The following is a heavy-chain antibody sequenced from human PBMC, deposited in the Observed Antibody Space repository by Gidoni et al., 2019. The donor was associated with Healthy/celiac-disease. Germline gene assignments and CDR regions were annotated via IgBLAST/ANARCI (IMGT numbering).Heavy chain of an antibody. CDR2: INSDGSST. CDR3: AREQVGATFFPDAFDI. D-gene: IGHD1-26*01. Sequence: PGKGLVWVSRINSDGSSTSYADSVKGRFTISRDNAKNTLYLQMNSLRAEDTAVYYCAREQVGATFFPDAFDIWGQGTMVTVSS. V-gene: IGHV3-74*01. J-gene: IGHJ3*02.